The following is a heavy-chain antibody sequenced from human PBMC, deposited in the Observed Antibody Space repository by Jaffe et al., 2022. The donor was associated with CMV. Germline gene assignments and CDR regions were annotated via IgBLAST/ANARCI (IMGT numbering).Heavy chain of an antibody. D-gene: IGHD2-15*01. J-gene: IGHJ4*02. V-gene: IGHV3-7*01. CDR1: GFTFSSYW. CDR2: IKQDGSEK. CDR3: ASGVVVAALDY. Sequence: EVQLVESGGGLVQPGGSLRLSCAASGFTFSSYWMSWVRQAPGKGLEWVANIKQDGSEKYYVDSVKGRFTISRDNAKNSLYLQMNSLRAEDTAVYYCASGVVVAALDYWGQGTLVTVSS.